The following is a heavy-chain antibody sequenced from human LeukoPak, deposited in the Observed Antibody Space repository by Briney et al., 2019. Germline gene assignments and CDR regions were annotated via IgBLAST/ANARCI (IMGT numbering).Heavy chain of an antibody. J-gene: IGHJ4*02. D-gene: IGHD6-19*01. Sequence: PSQTLSLTCTVSGGSISSGSYYWSWIRQPPGKGLEWIGYIYYSGSTNYNPSLKSRVTISVDTSKNQFSLKLSSVTAADAAVYYCAKSSGWQLVYWGQGTLVTVSS. CDR3: AKSSGWQLVY. CDR1: GGSISSGSYY. V-gene: IGHV4-61*01. CDR2: IYYSGST.